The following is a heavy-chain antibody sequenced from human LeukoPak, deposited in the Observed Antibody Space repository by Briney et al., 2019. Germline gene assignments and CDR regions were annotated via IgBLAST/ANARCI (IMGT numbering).Heavy chain of an antibody. D-gene: IGHD2-15*01. V-gene: IGHV4-59*01. Sequence: SETLSLTCTVSGGSISSYYWSWIRQPPGKGLEWIGYIYYSGSTNYNPSLKSRVTISVDTSKNQFSLKLSSVTAADTAVYYCARESGESDYYYYMDVWGKGTTVTVSS. J-gene: IGHJ6*03. CDR2: IYYSGST. CDR1: GGSISSYY. CDR3: ARESGESDYYYYMDV.